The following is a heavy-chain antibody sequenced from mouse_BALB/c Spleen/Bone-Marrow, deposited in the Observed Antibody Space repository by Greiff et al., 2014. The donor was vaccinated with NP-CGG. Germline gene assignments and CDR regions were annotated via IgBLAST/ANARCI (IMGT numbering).Heavy chain of an antibody. V-gene: IGHV3-2*02. J-gene: IGHJ4*01. D-gene: IGHD2-4*01. CDR3: ARDDYEGDAMDY. CDR1: GYSITSDYA. Sequence: VQLVESGPGLVKPSQSLSLTCTVTGYSITSDYAWNWLRQFPGNRLEWLGYISYSGSTNYNPSLKSRISITRDTSKNQFFLQLNSVTTEDTATYYCARDDYEGDAMDYWGQGTSVTVSS. CDR2: ISYSGST.